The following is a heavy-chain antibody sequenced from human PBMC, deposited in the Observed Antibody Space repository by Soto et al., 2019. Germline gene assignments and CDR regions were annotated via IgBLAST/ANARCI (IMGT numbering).Heavy chain of an antibody. CDR1: GYTFTSYY. J-gene: IGHJ4*02. V-gene: IGHV1-46*01. Sequence: ASVKVSCKASGYTFTSYYMHWVRQAPGQGLEWMGIINPSGGSTSYAQKFQGRVTMTRDTSTSTVYMELSSLRSEDTAVYYCARELRSCSGGSCYRTPFDYWGQGTLVTVSS. CDR3: ARELRSCSGGSCYRTPFDY. D-gene: IGHD2-15*01. CDR2: INPSGGST.